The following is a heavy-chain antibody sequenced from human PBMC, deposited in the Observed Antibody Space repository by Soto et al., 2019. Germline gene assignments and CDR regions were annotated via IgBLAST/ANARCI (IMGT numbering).Heavy chain of an antibody. V-gene: IGHV1-8*01. Sequence: ASVKVSCKASGYSFTSLDINWVRQTAGQGLEWMGWMQPSTGRTGYAQKFQGRVTMTRDTSINTAYMELTTLTSDDTAFYYCARGVSAGVDYWGQGTQVTVPQ. CDR1: GYSFTSLD. J-gene: IGHJ4*02. D-gene: IGHD1-26*01. CDR3: ARGVSAGVDY. CDR2: MQPSTGRT.